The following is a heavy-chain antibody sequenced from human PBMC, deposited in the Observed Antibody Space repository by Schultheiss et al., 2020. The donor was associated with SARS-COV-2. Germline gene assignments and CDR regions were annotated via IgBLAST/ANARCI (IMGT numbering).Heavy chain of an antibody. J-gene: IGHJ6*03. CDR3: ARGVRGGGSYLTHYYYYYMDV. CDR1: GGSISSGSYY. Sequence: SQTLSLTCTVSGGSISSGSYYWSWIRQPAGKGLEWIGRIYLSGDTNYNPSLKSRVTISVDTSKNQFSLKLSSVTAADTAVYYCARGVRGGGSYLTHYYYYYMDVWGKGTTVTVSS. D-gene: IGHD1-26*01. V-gene: IGHV4-61*02. CDR2: IYLSGDT.